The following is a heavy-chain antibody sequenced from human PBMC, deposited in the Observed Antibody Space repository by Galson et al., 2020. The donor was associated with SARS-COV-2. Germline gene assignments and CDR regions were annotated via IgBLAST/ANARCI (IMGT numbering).Heavy chain of an antibody. CDR3: ARHRLPDLXXYALDI. J-gene: IGHJ3*02. CDR2: IYYSGST. D-gene: IGHD6-6*01. CDR1: GGSISSSSYY. V-gene: IGHV4-39*01. Sequence: SETLSLTCTVSGGSISSSSYYWGWIRQPPGKGLEWIGSIYYSGSTYYNPSLKSRVTISVDTSKNQFSLKLSSVTAADTAVYYWARHRLPDLXXYALDIWGQGTMVTVCS.